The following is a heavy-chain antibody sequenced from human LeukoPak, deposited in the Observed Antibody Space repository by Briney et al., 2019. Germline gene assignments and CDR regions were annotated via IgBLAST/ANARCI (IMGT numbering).Heavy chain of an antibody. CDR1: DGYIGTYY. V-gene: IGHV4-59*01. D-gene: IGHD2/OR15-2a*01. J-gene: IGHJ5*02. CDR3: ARDGVRGHYLKWFDP. CDR2: FYYSGTT. Sequence: SETLSLTCTISDGYIGTYYWSWIRQPPGKGLEWIGYFYYSGTTKYNPSLKSRAAILLDTSTNQLSLHLTSVTDADTAVYYCARDGVRGHYLKWFDPWGQGILVTVSS.